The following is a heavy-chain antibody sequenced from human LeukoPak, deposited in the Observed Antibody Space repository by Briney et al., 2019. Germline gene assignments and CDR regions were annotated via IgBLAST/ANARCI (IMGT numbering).Heavy chain of an antibody. V-gene: IGHV3-53*01. Sequence: GGSLRLSCAASGFTFSSYWMHWVRQAPGEGLEWLSVIYSDGTTYYADSVKGRFTILRDNSKNTLYLQMNSLRAEDTAVYYCARIPIVVITSGGYWGQGTLVTVSS. CDR2: IYSDGTT. J-gene: IGHJ4*02. CDR1: GFTFSSYW. D-gene: IGHD3-22*01. CDR3: ARIPIVVITSGGY.